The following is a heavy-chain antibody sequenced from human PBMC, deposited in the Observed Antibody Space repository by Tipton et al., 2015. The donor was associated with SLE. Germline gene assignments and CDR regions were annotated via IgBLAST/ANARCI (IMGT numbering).Heavy chain of an antibody. Sequence: TLSLTCTVSGGSISSNTYYWGWIRQPPGKGLEWIGNIYYSGSTYYNPSLKSRVTISVDTSKNQFSLKLSSVTAADTAVYYCARDGESVGGVIPYYWGQGTLVTVSS. J-gene: IGHJ4*02. CDR2: IYYSGST. V-gene: IGHV4-39*07. CDR1: GGSISSNTYY. CDR3: ARDGESVGGVIPYY. D-gene: IGHD3-16*02.